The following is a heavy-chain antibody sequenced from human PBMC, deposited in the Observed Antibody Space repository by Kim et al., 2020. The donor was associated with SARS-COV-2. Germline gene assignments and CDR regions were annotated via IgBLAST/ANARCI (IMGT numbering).Heavy chain of an antibody. J-gene: IGHJ6*02. CDR1: GYTFTGYY. CDR2: INPNSGGT. D-gene: IGHD2-15*01. CDR3: ARDPVPDVVTSYYYYGMDV. V-gene: IGHV1-2*06. Sequence: ASVKVSCKASGYTFTGYYMHWVRQAPGQGLEWMGRINPNSGGTNYAQKFQGRVTMTRDTSISTAYMELSRLRSDDTAVYYCARDPVPDVVTSYYYYGMDVWGQGTTVTVSS.